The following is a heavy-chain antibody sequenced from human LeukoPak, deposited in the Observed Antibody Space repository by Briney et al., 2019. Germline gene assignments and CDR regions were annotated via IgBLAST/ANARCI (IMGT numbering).Heavy chain of an antibody. Sequence: SETLSLTCTVSGGSLSSYYWSWIRQPPGKGLEWIGYIYTSGSTNYNPSLKSRVTISVDPSKNQFSLKLSSVTAADTAVYYCARGGIAGTTWGFDYWGQGTLVTVSS. CDR1: GGSLSSYY. V-gene: IGHV4-4*09. J-gene: IGHJ4*02. CDR2: IYTSGST. CDR3: ARGGIAGTTWGFDY. D-gene: IGHD1-20*01.